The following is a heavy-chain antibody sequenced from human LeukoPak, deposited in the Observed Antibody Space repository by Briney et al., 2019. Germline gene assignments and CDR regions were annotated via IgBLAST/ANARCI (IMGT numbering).Heavy chain of an antibody. V-gene: IGHV3-30*02. Sequence: GGSLRLSCAASAFTFTNYDFHWVRQAPGKGLEWVAFIRHDGSDKYYADSVKGRFTISRDNSKNSLFLQMKSLRADDTAVYYCARDLTARPYGSGSFDFWGQGTLITVSS. J-gene: IGHJ4*02. CDR2: IRHDGSDK. CDR1: AFTFTNYD. CDR3: ARDLTARPYGSGSFDF. D-gene: IGHD3-10*01.